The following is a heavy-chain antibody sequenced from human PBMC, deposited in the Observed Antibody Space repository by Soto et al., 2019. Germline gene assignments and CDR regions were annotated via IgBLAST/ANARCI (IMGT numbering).Heavy chain of an antibody. CDR2: ISSSSSTI. D-gene: IGHD2-21*01. V-gene: IGHV3-48*01. CDR1: GFTFRSYS. Sequence: EVQLVESGGGLVQPGGSLRLSCAASGFTFRSYSMNWVRQAPGKGLGWVSYISSSSSTIYYADSVKGRFTISRDNAKNSLYLQMNSLRAEDTAVYYCARGWGDCGGDCSSYFDYWGQGTLVTVSS. J-gene: IGHJ4*02. CDR3: ARGWGDCGGDCSSYFDY.